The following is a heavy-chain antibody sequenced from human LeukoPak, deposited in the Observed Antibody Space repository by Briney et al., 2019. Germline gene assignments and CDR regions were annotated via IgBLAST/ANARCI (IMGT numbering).Heavy chain of an antibody. CDR1: GGSISSYY. Sequence: SETLSLTCTVSGGSISSYYWSWIRQPPGKGLEWIGYIYYSGSTNYNPSLKSRVTISVDTSKNQFSLKLSSVTAADTAVYYCARDRYYYDSSGYPLHAFDIWGQGIMVTVSS. V-gene: IGHV4-59*01. D-gene: IGHD3-22*01. CDR2: IYYSGST. CDR3: ARDRYYYDSSGYPLHAFDI. J-gene: IGHJ3*02.